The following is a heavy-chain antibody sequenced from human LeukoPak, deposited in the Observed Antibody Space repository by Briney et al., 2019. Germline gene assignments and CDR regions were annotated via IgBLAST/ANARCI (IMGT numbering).Heavy chain of an antibody. D-gene: IGHD3-10*01. V-gene: IGHV4-61*02. Sequence: PSETLSLTCTVSGGSISSGSYYWSWIRQPAGKGLEWIGRIYSSGSTNDNPSLESRVTMSVDTSKNQFSLKLRSVTAADTAVYYCARDPGFYGSGTIGAFDIWGQGRMVTVSS. CDR1: GGSISSGSYY. CDR3: ARDPGFYGSGTIGAFDI. J-gene: IGHJ3*02. CDR2: IYSSGST.